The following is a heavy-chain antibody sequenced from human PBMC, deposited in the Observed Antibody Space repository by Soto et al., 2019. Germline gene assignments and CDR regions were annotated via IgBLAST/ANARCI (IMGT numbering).Heavy chain of an antibody. CDR1: GGTFSNGA. V-gene: IGHV1-69*01. CDR3: ANERVGETATGWYFDY. J-gene: IGHJ4*02. CDR2: IIPLFGTP. Sequence: QVQLVQSGAEVKRPGSSVKVSCKISGGTFSNGAFSWVRQAPGQGLEWMGGIIPLFGTPSYAQKFQGRVTVTADESSSTVYMELSSLTSEDTAIYYCANERVGETATGWYFDYWGQGTLVSVSS. D-gene: IGHD3-10*01.